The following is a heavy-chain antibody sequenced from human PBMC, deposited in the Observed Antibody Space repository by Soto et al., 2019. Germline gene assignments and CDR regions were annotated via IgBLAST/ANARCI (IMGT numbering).Heavy chain of an antibody. V-gene: IGHV3-21*04. Sequence: ASVKVSCKASGGTFSSYAISWVRQAPGQGLEWVSSISSTTNYIYYGDSMKGRFTISRDNAKNSLYLEMNSLRAEDTAVYYCARESEDLTSNFDYWGQGTLVTVSS. CDR2: ISSTTNYI. CDR3: ARESEDLTSNFDY. J-gene: IGHJ4*02. CDR1: GGTFSSYA.